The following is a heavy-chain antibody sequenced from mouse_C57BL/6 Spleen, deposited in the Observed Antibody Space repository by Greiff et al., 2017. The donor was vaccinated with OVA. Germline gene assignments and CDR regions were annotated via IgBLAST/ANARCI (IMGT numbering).Heavy chain of an antibody. CDR1: GYTFTSYW. V-gene: IGHV1-50*01. CDR3: ARRKGLYWYFDV. D-gene: IGHD3-3*01. Sequence: QVQLKQPGAELVKPGASVKLSCKASGYTFTSYWMQWVKQRPGQGLEWIGEIDPSDSYTNYNQKFKGKATLTVDTSSSTAYMQLSSLTSEDSAVYYCARRKGLYWYFDVWGTGTTVTVAS. J-gene: IGHJ1*03. CDR2: IDPSDSYT.